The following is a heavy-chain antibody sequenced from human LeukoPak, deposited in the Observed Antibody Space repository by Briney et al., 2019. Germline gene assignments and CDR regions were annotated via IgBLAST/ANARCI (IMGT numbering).Heavy chain of an antibody. Sequence: GGSLRLSCAAPGFTFSSYWMSWVRQAPGKGLEWVANIKQDGSEKYYVDSVKGRFTISRDNAKNSLYLQMNSLRAEDTAVYYCARTTVTGDYDWFDPWGQGTLVTVSS. J-gene: IGHJ5*02. D-gene: IGHD4-17*01. CDR3: ARTTVTGDYDWFDP. CDR2: IKQDGSEK. V-gene: IGHV3-7*01. CDR1: GFTFSSYW.